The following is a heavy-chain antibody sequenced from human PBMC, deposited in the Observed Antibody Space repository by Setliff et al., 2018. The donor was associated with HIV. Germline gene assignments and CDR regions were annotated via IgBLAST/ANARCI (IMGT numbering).Heavy chain of an antibody. CDR3: ARRRVDAAKAAFDY. J-gene: IGHJ4*02. D-gene: IGHD5-18*01. Sequence: SETLSLTCTVSGDSISNGNFYWSWIRQSAGKGLEWFGHICRTGSANYNPSLKSRLTISVDTSKNQFSLNLSSVTAADTAVYYCARRRVDAAKAAFDYWGQGTLVTVSS. CDR1: GDSISNGNFY. V-gene: IGHV4-61*09. CDR2: ICRTGSA.